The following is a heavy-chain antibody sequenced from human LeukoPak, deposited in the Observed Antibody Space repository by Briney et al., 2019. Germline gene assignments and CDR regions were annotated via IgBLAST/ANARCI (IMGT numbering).Heavy chain of an antibody. Sequence: SETLSLTCTVSGDSITSYYWTWIRQPPGKGLEWIGYIYYSGSTNYNPSLKSRVTISVDTSKNQFSLRLSSVTAADTAVYYCARKQGDYLGQGTLVTVSS. CDR3: ARKQGDY. V-gene: IGHV4-59*01. CDR1: GDSITSYY. D-gene: IGHD1/OR15-1a*01. CDR2: IYYSGST. J-gene: IGHJ4*02.